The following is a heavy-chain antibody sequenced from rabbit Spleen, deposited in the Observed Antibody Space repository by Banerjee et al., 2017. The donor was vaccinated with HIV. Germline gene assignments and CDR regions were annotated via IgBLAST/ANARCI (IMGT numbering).Heavy chain of an antibody. J-gene: IGHJ4*01. Sequence: QSLEESGGDLVKPGASLTLTCTASGVSFSSNYYMCWVCQAPGKGLEWIACIDSGSSGFTYFASWAKGRFTISRTSSTTVTLQMTSLTAADTATYFCARDLVTAIGWNFALWGPGTLVTVS. V-gene: IGHV1S40*01. CDR3: ARDLVTAIGWNFAL. CDR2: IDSGSSGFT. D-gene: IGHD7-1*01. CDR1: GVSFSSNYY.